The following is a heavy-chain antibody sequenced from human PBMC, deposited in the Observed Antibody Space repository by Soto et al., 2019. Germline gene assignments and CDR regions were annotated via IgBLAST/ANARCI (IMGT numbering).Heavy chain of an antibody. V-gene: IGHV1-3*01. D-gene: IGHD6-13*01. CDR2: INAGNGNT. CDR3: ARGIAAASYYYYYMDV. CDR1: GYTFTSYA. Sequence: ASVKVSCKASGYTFTSYAMHWVRQAPGQRLEWMGWINAGNGNTKYSQKFQGRVTITRDTSASTAYMELSSLRSEDTAVYYCARGIAAASYYYYYMDVWGKGTTVTVSS. J-gene: IGHJ6*03.